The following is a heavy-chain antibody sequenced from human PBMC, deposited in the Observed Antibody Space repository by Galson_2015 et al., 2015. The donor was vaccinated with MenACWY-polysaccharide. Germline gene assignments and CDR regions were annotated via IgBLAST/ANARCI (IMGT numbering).Heavy chain of an antibody. CDR1: GGSISDTF. CDR2: AHYSGNT. CDR3: TRDNNNYGDY. V-gene: IGHV4-59*01. Sequence: ETLSLTCTVSGGSISDTFWSWIRQPPGKGLEWIGYAHYSGNTDYSPSLKSRVTMSVDTSKNQFSLNLSSVTAADTAVYYCTRDNNNYGDYWGQGTLVTVSS. J-gene: IGHJ4*02. D-gene: IGHD4-11*01.